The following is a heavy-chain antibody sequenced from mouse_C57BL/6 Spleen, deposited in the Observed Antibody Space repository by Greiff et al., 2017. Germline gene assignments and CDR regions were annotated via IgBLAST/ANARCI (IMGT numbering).Heavy chain of an antibody. CDR3: TSRNWERFAY. Sequence: QVQLKESGAELVRPGASVTLSCKASGYTFTDYEMHWVKQTPVHGLEWIGAIDPETGGTAYNQKFKGKAILTAEKSSSTAYMELRSLTSEDSAVYYCTSRNWERFAYWGQGTLVTVSA. D-gene: IGHD4-1*01. V-gene: IGHV1-15*01. CDR1: GYTFTDYE. CDR2: IDPETGGT. J-gene: IGHJ3*01.